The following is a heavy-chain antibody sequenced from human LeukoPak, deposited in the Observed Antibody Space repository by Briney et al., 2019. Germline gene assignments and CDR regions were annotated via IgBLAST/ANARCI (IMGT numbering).Heavy chain of an antibody. CDR2: ISSSSSTI. Sequence: GGSLRLSCAASGFTFSSYSMNWVRQAPGKGLEWVSYISSSSSTIYYADSVKGRFTISRDNAKNSLYLQMNSLRAEDTAVYYCVRGFGNSFDNWGQGTLVTVSS. CDR3: VRGFGNSFDN. CDR1: GFTFSSYS. V-gene: IGHV3-48*01. D-gene: IGHD2-15*01. J-gene: IGHJ4*02.